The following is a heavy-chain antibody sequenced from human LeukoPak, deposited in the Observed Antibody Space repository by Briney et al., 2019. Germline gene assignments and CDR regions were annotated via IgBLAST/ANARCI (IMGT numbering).Heavy chain of an antibody. Sequence: PGRSLRLSCAASGFTFSSYGMHWVRQAPGKGLEWVAVISYDGSNKYYGDSVKGRFTISRDNARNTLSLQMNSLTIEDTAVYYCVVVVEPPDSDGFDVWGQGTMITVSS. CDR1: GFTFSSYG. V-gene: IGHV3-33*05. CDR2: ISYDGSNK. J-gene: IGHJ3*01. D-gene: IGHD1-14*01. CDR3: VVVVEPPDSDGFDV.